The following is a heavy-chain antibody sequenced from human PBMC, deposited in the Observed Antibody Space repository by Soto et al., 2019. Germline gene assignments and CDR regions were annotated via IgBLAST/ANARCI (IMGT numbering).Heavy chain of an antibody. Sequence: ASVKVSCKASGYTFTSYDINWVRQATGQGLEWMGWMNPNSGNTGYAQKFQGRVTMTRNTSISTAYMELSSLRSEDTAVYYCARGFLKRELPENYYYYYMDVWGKGTTVTVSS. CDR1: GYTFTSYD. D-gene: IGHD1-7*01. CDR3: ARGFLKRELPENYYYYYMDV. V-gene: IGHV1-8*01. J-gene: IGHJ6*03. CDR2: MNPNSGNT.